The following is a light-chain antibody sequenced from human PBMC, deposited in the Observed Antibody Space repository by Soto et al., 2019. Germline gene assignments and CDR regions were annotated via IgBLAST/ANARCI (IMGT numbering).Light chain of an antibody. Sequence: EIVLTQSPGTLSLSPGERATLSCRASQSVSSSYLAWYQQKSGQAPRLLIYGASFRATDIPDRFSGSGSGTDFTLTSSRLEPEDFAVYYCQQYGKSPLTFGGGTKVDIK. J-gene: IGKJ4*01. CDR1: QSVSSSY. CDR2: GAS. V-gene: IGKV3-20*01. CDR3: QQYGKSPLT.